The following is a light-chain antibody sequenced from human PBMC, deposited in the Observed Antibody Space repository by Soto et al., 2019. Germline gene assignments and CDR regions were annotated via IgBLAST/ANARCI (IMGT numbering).Light chain of an antibody. V-gene: IGKV1-39*01. CDR2: LTS. Sequence: DIQMTQSPSSLSASVGDRVTITCRASQGTSTYLNWYQQKPRKAPKLLIYLTSRLQSGVPSRFSGSGSGTDFTLTSSSLQPEHFATYYCQQSVSIPWTFGQGTKEEIK. CDR3: QQSVSIPWT. J-gene: IGKJ1*01. CDR1: QGTSTY.